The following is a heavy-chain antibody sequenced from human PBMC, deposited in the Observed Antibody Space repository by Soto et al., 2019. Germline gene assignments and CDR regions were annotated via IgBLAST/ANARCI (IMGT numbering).Heavy chain of an antibody. CDR1: GFTFDDYA. V-gene: IGHV3-9*01. D-gene: IGHD6-19*01. J-gene: IGHJ4*02. CDR3: AKDDSSGWYTITLYFDY. CDR2: ISWNSGSI. Sequence: EVQLVESGGDLVQPGRSLRLSCAASGFTFDDYAMHWVRQAPGKGLEWVSGISWNSGSIAYAYSVKGRCTISRDNAKNSLYLQMNSLRAEDTALYSCAKDDSSGWYTITLYFDYWGQGTRVTVSS.